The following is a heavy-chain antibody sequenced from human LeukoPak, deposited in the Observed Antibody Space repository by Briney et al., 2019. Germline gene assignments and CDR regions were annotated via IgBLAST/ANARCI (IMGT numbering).Heavy chain of an antibody. D-gene: IGHD6-19*01. CDR3: ARHLVAVAGYYFGY. Sequence: PSETLSLTCAVYGGSFSGYYWSWIRRPPGKGLEWIGEINHSGSTNYNPSLKSRVTISVDTSKNQFSLKLSSVTAADTAVYYCARHLVAVAGYYFGYWGQGTLVTVSS. V-gene: IGHV4-34*01. CDR2: INHSGST. J-gene: IGHJ4*02. CDR1: GGSFSGYY.